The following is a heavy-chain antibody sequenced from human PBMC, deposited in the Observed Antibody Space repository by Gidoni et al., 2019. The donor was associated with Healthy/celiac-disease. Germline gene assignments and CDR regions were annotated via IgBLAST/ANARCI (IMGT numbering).Heavy chain of an antibody. CDR1: GGSISSGGYY. D-gene: IGHD3-3*01. CDR2: IYYSGST. J-gene: IGHJ6*03. CDR3: AREGPRDFWTDNYYYYMDV. Sequence: QVQLQESGPGLVKPSQTLSLTCTVSGGSISSGGYYWSWIRQHPGKGLEWIGYIYYSGSTYYNPSLKSRVTISVDTSKNQFSLKLSSVTAADTAVYYCAREGPRDFWTDNYYYYMDVWGKGTTVTVSS. V-gene: IGHV4-31*03.